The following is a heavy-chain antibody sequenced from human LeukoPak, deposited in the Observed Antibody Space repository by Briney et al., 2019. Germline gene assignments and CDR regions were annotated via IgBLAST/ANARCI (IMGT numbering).Heavy chain of an antibody. V-gene: IGHV4-39*01. CDR2: IYYSGST. CDR3: ARHYGSGSYYSNWFDP. D-gene: IGHD3-10*01. Sequence: SETLSLTCTVSGGSISSSSYYWGWFRQPPGKGLEGIGSIYYSGSTYYNPSLKSRVTISVDTSKNQFSLKLSSVTAADTAVYYCARHYGSGSYYSNWFDPWGQGTLVTVSS. J-gene: IGHJ5*02. CDR1: GGSISSSSYY.